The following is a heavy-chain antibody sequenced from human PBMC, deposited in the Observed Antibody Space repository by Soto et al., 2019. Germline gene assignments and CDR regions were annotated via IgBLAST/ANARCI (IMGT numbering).Heavy chain of an antibody. CDR3: ARDQAIAVAGTDY. J-gene: IGHJ4*02. CDR2: IWYDGSNK. D-gene: IGHD6-19*01. V-gene: IGHV3-33*01. CDR1: GFTFSSYG. Sequence: GGSLRLSCAASGFTFSSYGMHWVRQAPGKGLEWVAVIWYDGSNKYYADSVKGRFTISRDNSKNTLYLQMNSLRAEDTAVYYCARDQAIAVAGTDYWGQGTLVTVS.